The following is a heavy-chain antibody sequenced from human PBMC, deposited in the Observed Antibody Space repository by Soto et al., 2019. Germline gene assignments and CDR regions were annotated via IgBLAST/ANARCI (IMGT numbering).Heavy chain of an antibody. V-gene: IGHV4-30-4*01. CDR2: IFDNGST. CDR3: AREIMPLTNDWYFDL. J-gene: IGHJ2*01. Sequence: QVQLQESGPGLVEPSETLSLTCTVSGGSISGGVHSWSWIRQPPGKGLEWIGHIFDNGSTYYNPSLKSRLTISLDTSKSQFSLRLSSVTAADTAVYYCAREIMPLTNDWYFDLWGRGTLVTVSS. D-gene: IGHD2-8*01. CDR1: GGSISGGVHS.